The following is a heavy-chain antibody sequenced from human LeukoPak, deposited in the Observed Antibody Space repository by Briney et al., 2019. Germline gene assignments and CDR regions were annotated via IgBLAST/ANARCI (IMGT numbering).Heavy chain of an antibody. J-gene: IGHJ4*02. Sequence: GGSLRLSCAASGFTFSSYAMSWVRQAPGKGLEWVSAISGSDDSTYYADSVKGRFTISRDNSKNTLYLQMHSLRAEDTAVYYCARDYSSSWLRFFDYWGQGTLVTVSS. CDR1: GFTFSSYA. D-gene: IGHD6-6*01. V-gene: IGHV3-23*01. CDR2: ISGSDDST. CDR3: ARDYSSSWLRFFDY.